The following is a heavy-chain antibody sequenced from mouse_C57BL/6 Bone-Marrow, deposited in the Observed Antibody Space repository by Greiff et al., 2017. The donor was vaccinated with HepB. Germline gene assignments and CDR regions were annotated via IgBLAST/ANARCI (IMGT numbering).Heavy chain of an antibody. J-gene: IGHJ3*01. CDR1: GFTFSSYA. D-gene: IGHD2-2*01. V-gene: IGHV5-4*03. CDR2: ISDGGSYT. Sequence: DVMLVESGGGLVKPGGSLKLSCAASGFTFSSYAMSWVRQTPEKRLEWVATISDGGSYTYYPDNVKGRFTISRDNAKNNLYLQMSHLKSEDTAMYYCARTGYLTGFAYWGQGTLVTVSA. CDR3: ARTGYLTGFAY.